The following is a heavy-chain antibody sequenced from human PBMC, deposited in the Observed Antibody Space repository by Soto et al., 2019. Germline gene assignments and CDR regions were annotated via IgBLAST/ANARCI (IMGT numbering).Heavy chain of an antibody. CDR1: GFTFSSYA. CDR3: AKVPPAAGTDY. V-gene: IGHV3-23*01. Sequence: GGSLRLSCAASGFTFSSYAMSWVRQSPGKGLEWVSAISGSGRSAYYADSVKGRFTISRDNSKNTLYLQMNSLRAEDTAVYYCAKVPPAAGTDYWGQGTLVTVSS. D-gene: IGHD6-13*01. CDR2: ISGSGRSA. J-gene: IGHJ4*02.